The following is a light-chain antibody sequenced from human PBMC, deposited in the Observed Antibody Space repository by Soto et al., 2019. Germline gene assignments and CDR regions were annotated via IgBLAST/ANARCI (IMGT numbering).Light chain of an antibody. V-gene: IGKV1-33*01. CDR1: QDISNS. Sequence: DIQMTQSPSSLSASIGDRVTITCQASQDISNSLNWYQQKPGKAPKLLIYDASSFLPGVPSRFTGSGSGTHFTFTIASLQPEDVATYYCQQYDNLSFTFGPGTKVDIK. CDR3: QQYDNLSFT. CDR2: DAS. J-gene: IGKJ3*01.